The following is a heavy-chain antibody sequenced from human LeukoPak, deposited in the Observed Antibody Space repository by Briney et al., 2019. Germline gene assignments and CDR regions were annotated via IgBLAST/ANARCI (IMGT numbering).Heavy chain of an antibody. CDR3: AREYSSSSGHFDF. D-gene: IGHD6-6*01. Sequence: SETLSLTCTVSGASISSYYWSGIRQPPGKGLEWIGYIYYSGSTSYNPSLKSRVTISLDTSKNQFSLKLGSVTAADTAVYYCAREYSSSSGHFDFWGQGTLVTVSS. J-gene: IGHJ4*02. CDR1: GASISSYY. V-gene: IGHV4-59*01. CDR2: IYYSGST.